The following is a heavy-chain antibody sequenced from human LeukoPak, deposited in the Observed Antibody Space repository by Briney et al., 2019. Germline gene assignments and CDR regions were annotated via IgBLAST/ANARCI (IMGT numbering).Heavy chain of an antibody. CDR1: GFTFSSYE. J-gene: IGHJ4*02. Sequence: GGSLRLSCSASGFTFSSYEMNWVRQAPGKGLEWISYIGSSGRTIYYADSVKGRFTISRDNSHNSLYLQMKSLRAEDTAVYYCAREGSGGSPDYWGQGTLVTVSS. D-gene: IGHD2-15*01. V-gene: IGHV3-48*03. CDR2: IGSSGRTI. CDR3: AREGSGGSPDY.